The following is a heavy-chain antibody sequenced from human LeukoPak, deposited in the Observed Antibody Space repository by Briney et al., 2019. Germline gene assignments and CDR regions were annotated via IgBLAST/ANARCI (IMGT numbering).Heavy chain of an antibody. V-gene: IGHV4-34*01. Sequence: PSETLSLTCAVYGGSFSGYYWSWIRQPPGKGLEWIGEINHSGSTNYNPSLKSRITISVDTSKNQFSLKLSSVTDADTAVYYCARRTGSADYWGQGTLVTVSS. CDR2: INHSGST. CDR3: ARRTGSADY. CDR1: GGSFSGYY. D-gene: IGHD3/OR15-3a*01. J-gene: IGHJ4*02.